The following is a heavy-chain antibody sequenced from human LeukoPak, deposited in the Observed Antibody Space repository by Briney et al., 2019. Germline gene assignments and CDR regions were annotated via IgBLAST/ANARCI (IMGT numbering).Heavy chain of an antibody. CDR2: ISYDGSNK. Sequence: GRSLRLSCAASGFTFSSHGMHWVRQAPGKGLEWVAVISYDGSNKYYADSVKGRFTISRDNSKNTLYLQMNSLRAEDTAVYYCAKFSSAGAVVGRGWFDPWGQGTLVTVSS. CDR3: AKFSSAGAVVGRGWFDP. D-gene: IGHD1-26*01. CDR1: GFTFSSHG. V-gene: IGHV3-30*18. J-gene: IGHJ5*02.